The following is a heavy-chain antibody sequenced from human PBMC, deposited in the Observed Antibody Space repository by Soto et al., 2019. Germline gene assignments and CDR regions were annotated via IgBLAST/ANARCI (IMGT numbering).Heavy chain of an antibody. J-gene: IGHJ5*01. CDR1: RFTFSDFA. V-gene: IGHV3-23*01. Sequence: DVQLLESGGGLVQPGGSLTLSCAASRFTFSDFAMSWVRQAPGKGLEWVSAIGGGGADTYYADSVKGRITISRDNSKTTLYLQMNSLRDEDTAVYYCAIDAVPYNGKWDWFDSWGQGTLVTVSS. D-gene: IGHD1-26*01. CDR3: AIDAVPYNGKWDWFDS. CDR2: IGGGGADT.